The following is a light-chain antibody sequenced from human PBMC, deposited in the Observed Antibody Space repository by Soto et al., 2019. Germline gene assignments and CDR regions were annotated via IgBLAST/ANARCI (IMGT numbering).Light chain of an antibody. CDR1: LPISNY. CDR3: QKYNSAPLT. J-gene: IGKJ4*01. Sequence: DIRMTQSPSSLSACVGGRVPITCPGSLPISNYLAWYQQKPGKIPNLLIYAASTLQAGVPSRFSGSGSGTDFTLTISSLQTEDVAAYYCQKYNSAPLTFGGGTKVDIK. CDR2: AAS. V-gene: IGKV1-27*01.